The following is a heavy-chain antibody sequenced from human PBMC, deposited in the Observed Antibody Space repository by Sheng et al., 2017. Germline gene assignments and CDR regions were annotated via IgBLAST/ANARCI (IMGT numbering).Heavy chain of an antibody. CDR2: IIPIVGTA. CDR1: GGTFSSYV. J-gene: IGHJ3*02. CDR3: ATNRPNSDAFDI. Sequence: QVQLVQSGAEVKKPGSSVKVSCKASGGTFSSYVINWVRQAPGQGLEWLGGIIPIVGTANYAQRFQGRVTITADKSTSTAYVELSRLRFEDTAVYYCATNRPNSDAFDIWGQGTMVTVSS. D-gene: IGHD6-6*01. V-gene: IGHV1-69*10.